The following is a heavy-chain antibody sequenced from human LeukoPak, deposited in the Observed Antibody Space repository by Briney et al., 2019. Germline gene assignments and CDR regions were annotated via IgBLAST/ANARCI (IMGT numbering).Heavy chain of an antibody. CDR1: GFTFSSYE. J-gene: IGHJ3*02. Sequence: PGGSLRLSCAASGFTFSSYEINWVRQAPGKGLEWVSYISYSGSTIYYADSAEGRFTISRDNAKNSLYLQMNSLRAEDTAVYYCARRVVVVGATPNGTFDIWGQGTMVTVSS. D-gene: IGHD2-15*01. CDR3: ARRVVVVGATPNGTFDI. CDR2: ISYSGSTI. V-gene: IGHV3-48*03.